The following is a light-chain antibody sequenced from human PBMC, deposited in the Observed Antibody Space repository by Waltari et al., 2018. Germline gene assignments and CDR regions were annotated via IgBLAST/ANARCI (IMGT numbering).Light chain of an antibody. J-gene: IGKJ3*01. CDR1: QSVSHY. V-gene: IGKV3-11*01. Sequence: EIVLTQSPATLSLSPGERATLSCRARQSVSHYLAWFQQKPGQAPRLLIYGASRRATGLPTRFSGSGSATDFTLTISSLEPEDFAVYYCQQRSNWLFTFGPGTKVEIK. CDR3: QQRSNWLFT. CDR2: GAS.